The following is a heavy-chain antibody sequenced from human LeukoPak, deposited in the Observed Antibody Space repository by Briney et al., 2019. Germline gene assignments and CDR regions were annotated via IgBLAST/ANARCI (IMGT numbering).Heavy chain of an antibody. CDR1: GITFSSYA. D-gene: IGHD6-19*01. J-gene: IGHJ4*02. CDR3: AKDQWQWLVLDY. Sequence: GGSLRLSCAASGITFSSYAMSWVRQAPGKGLEWVSAISGSGGSTYYADSVKGRFTISRDNSKNTLYLQMNSLRAEDTAVYYCAKDQWQWLVLDYWGQGTLVTVSS. CDR2: ISGSGGST. V-gene: IGHV3-23*01.